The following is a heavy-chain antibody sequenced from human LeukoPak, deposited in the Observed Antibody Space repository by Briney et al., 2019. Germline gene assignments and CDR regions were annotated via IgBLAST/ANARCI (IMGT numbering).Heavy chain of an antibody. CDR3: AKGRGSYYKASFDI. V-gene: IGHV3-30*02. CDR2: IRYDGSNK. J-gene: IGHJ3*02. CDR1: GFTFSSYG. D-gene: IGHD1-26*01. Sequence: PGGSLRLSCAASGFTFSSYGMHWVRQAPGKGLEWVAFIRYDGSNKYYADSVKGRFTISRDNSKNTLYLQMNSLRAEDTAVYYCAKGRGSYYKASFDICGQGTTVTVSS.